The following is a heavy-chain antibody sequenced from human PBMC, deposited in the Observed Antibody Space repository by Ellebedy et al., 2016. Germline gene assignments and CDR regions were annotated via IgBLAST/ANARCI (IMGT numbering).Heavy chain of an antibody. V-gene: IGHV3-30*18. J-gene: IGHJ4*02. CDR1: GFTFSNAW. CDR2: ISYDGSNR. Sequence: GGSLRLSCAASGFTFSNAWMSWVRQAPGKGPEWLAVISYDGSNRYYADSVKGRFTISRDNSKNTLYLQMNSLRTEDTAIYYCAKGGSSSHCDYWGQGTLVTVSS. D-gene: IGHD6-13*01. CDR3: AKGGSSSHCDY.